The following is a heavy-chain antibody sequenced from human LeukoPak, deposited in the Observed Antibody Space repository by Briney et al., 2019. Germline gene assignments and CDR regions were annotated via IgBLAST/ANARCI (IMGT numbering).Heavy chain of an antibody. D-gene: IGHD2-15*01. J-gene: IGHJ4*02. CDR2: ISGSGTDT. V-gene: IGHV3-23*01. Sequence: GGSLRLSCGGSGFTFSSYAMSWVRQAPGKGLEWVSAISGSGTDTFYANSVKGRFTISRDNPKNTLYLQMSSLRAEDTAVYYCAKGGGSSCYSPSDYWGQGTLVTVSS. CDR3: AKGGGSSCYSPSDY. CDR1: GFTFSSYA.